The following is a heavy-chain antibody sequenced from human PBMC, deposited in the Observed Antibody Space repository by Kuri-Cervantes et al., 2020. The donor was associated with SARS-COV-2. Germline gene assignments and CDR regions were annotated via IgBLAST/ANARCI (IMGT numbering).Heavy chain of an antibody. V-gene: IGHV3-64*04. Sequence: GGSLRLSCSVSGFTFSSYAMHWVRQAPGKGLEYVSAISGSGGSTYYADSVKGRFTISRDNSKNTLYLQMNSLRAEDTAVYYCAKDALMTTVVTDAFDIWGQGTMVTVSS. J-gene: IGHJ3*02. CDR2: ISGSGGST. D-gene: IGHD4-23*01. CDR1: GFTFSSYA. CDR3: AKDALMTTVVTDAFDI.